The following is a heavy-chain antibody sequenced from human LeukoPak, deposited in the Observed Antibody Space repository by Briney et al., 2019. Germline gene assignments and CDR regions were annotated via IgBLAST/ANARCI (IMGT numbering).Heavy chain of an antibody. J-gene: IGHJ4*02. V-gene: IGHV3-7*01. Sequence: GGPLRLSCAASGFTFSSYWMSWVRQAPGKGLEWVANIKQDGSEKYYVDSVKGRFTISRDNAKNSLYLQVNSLRAEDTAVYYCARDSGWNDEVYWGQGTLVTVSS. CDR3: ARDSGWNDEVY. CDR2: IKQDGSEK. D-gene: IGHD1-1*01. CDR1: GFTFSSYW.